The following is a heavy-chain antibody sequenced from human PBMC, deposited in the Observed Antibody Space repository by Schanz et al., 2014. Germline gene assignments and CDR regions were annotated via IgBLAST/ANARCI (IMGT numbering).Heavy chain of an antibody. CDR3: ARHGGIPYYPMDV. CDR1: GASISSGGYY. V-gene: IGHV4-31*03. Sequence: QVQLQESGPGLVKPSQTLSLTCTVSGASISSGGYYWDWIRLLPGKGLVWIGYISYSGSTSFNPSLKSRLTMSVDTSKNQFSLRLSSVTAADTAVYYCARHGGIPYYPMDVWGQGTTVTVSS. CDR2: ISYSGST. D-gene: IGHD3-16*01. J-gene: IGHJ6*02.